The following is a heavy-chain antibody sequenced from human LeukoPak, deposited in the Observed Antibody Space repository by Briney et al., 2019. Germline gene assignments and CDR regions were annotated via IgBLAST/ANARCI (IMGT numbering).Heavy chain of an antibody. D-gene: IGHD1-26*01. CDR2: IIPIFGTA. V-gene: IGHV1-69*05. CDR1: GGTFSSYA. Sequence: ASVEVSCKASGGTFSSYAISWVRQAPGQGLEWMGGIIPIFGTANYAQKFQGRVTMTRDMSTSTDYMELSSLRSEDTAIYYCARDNSVGDNAWWFDPWGQGTLVTVSS. CDR3: ARDNSVGDNAWWFDP. J-gene: IGHJ5*02.